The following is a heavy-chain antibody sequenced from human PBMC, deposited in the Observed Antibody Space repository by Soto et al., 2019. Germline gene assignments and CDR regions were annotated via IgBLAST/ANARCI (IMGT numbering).Heavy chain of an antibody. CDR3: TTDLWRIAVVVGSTGYFNP. V-gene: IGHV3-15*01. D-gene: IGHD2-15*01. CDR2: IKSKSDGGTT. J-gene: IGHJ5*02. CDR1: GFTFSDAW. Sequence: GGSLRLSCAASGFTFSDAWISWVRQAPGKGLDWVGRIKSKSDGGTTEYAAPVRGRFTISRDDSKNTLYLQMNSLKTEDTAVYYCTTDLWRIAVVVGSTGYFNPWGQGTPVTVSS.